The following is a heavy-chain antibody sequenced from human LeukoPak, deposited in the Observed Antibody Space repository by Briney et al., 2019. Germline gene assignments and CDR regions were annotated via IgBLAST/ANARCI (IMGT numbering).Heavy chain of an antibody. CDR3: ARVVLRGIVVD. J-gene: IGHJ4*02. CDR1: GFTVSSNY. V-gene: IGHV3-53*01. Sequence: GGSLRLSCAASGFTVSSNYMSWVRQAPGKGLEWVSVIYSGGSTYYADSVKGRFTISRDNSKNTLYLQMNSLRAEDTAVYYCARVVLRGIVVDWGQGTLVTVSS. D-gene: IGHD3-22*01. CDR2: IYSGGST.